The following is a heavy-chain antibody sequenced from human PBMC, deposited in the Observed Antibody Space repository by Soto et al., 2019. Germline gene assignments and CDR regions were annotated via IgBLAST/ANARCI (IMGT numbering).Heavy chain of an antibody. J-gene: IGHJ4*02. Sequence: QVQLQESGPGLVKPSQTLSLTCTVSGGSISSGGYYWSWIRQHPGKGLEWIGYIYYSGSTYYNPSLKVGVTISVDTFKNQFVLKLSSVAAAGAGGYYCARVPDYWGQGTLVTVSS. CDR2: IYYSGST. CDR3: ARVPDY. V-gene: IGHV4-31*03. CDR1: GGSISSGGYY.